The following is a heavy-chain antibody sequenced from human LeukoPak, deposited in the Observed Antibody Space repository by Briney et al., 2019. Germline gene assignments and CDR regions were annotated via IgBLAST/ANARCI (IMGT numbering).Heavy chain of an antibody. CDR2: INPNSGGT. D-gene: IGHD4-17*01. CDR1: GYTYTSYG. V-gene: IGHV1-2*02. J-gene: IGHJ4*02. CDR3: ARTRNPYYGDYASSFGY. Sequence: ASLKVSCKASGYTYTSYGINWVRQAPGQGLEWMGWINPNSGGTNYAQKFQGRVTMTRDTSISTAYMELTSLTSDDTAVYYCARTRNPYYGDYASSFGYWGQGTLVTVSS.